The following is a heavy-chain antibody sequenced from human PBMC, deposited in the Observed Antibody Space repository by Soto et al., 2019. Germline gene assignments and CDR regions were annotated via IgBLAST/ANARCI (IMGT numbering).Heavy chain of an antibody. V-gene: IGHV3-30*18. CDR2: ISYDGSNK. CDR1: GFTFSSYG. Sequence: GGSLRLSCAASGFTFSSYGMHWVRQAPGKGLEWVAVISYDGSNKYYADSVKGRFTISRDNSKNTLYLQMNSLRAEDTAVYYCAKDSSHYGGNSAVDYWGQGTLVTVSS. D-gene: IGHD4-17*01. CDR3: AKDSSHYGGNSAVDY. J-gene: IGHJ4*02.